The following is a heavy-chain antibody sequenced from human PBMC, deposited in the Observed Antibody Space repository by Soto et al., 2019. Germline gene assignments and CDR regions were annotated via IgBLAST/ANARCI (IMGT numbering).Heavy chain of an antibody. CDR2: ITWNSAYI. CDR3: AKGRIAAALGFDP. V-gene: IGHV3-9*01. D-gene: IGHD6-13*01. J-gene: IGHJ5*02. CDR1: GFTFDDYA. Sequence: PGGSLRLSCAASGFTFDDYAMHWVRQAPGKGLEWVSYITWNSAYIGYADSVKGRFTISRDNSKNTLYLQMNSLRAEDTAVYYCAKGRIAAALGFDPWGQGTLVTVSS.